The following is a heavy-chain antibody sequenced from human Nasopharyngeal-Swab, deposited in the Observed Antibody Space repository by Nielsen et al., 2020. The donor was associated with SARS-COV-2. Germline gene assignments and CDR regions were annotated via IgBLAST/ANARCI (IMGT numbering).Heavy chain of an antibody. D-gene: IGHD6-19*01. Sequence: QAPGKALEWLALLYWDDDNRYSPSLKSRITITKDTSKNQVVLTMTNMDPVDTATYYCVHSSGWRLDYWGQGTLVTVSS. CDR2: LYWDDDN. J-gene: IGHJ4*02. V-gene: IGHV2-5*02. CDR3: VHSSGWRLDY.